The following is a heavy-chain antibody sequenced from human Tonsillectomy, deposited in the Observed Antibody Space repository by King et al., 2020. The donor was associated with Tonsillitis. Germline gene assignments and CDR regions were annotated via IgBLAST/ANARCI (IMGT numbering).Heavy chain of an antibody. CDR3: AAVRGYSGIWDGY. V-gene: IGHV1-58*02. CDR2: IVVGSGNT. Sequence: QLVESGPEVKKPGTSVKVSCKASGFTFTSSAMQWVRQARGQRLEWIGWIVVGSGNTNYAQKFQERVTITREMSTSTAYMELSSLRSEDTAVYYCAAVRGYSGIWDGYWGQGTLVTVSS. CDR1: GFTFTSSA. J-gene: IGHJ4*02. D-gene: IGHD1-26*01.